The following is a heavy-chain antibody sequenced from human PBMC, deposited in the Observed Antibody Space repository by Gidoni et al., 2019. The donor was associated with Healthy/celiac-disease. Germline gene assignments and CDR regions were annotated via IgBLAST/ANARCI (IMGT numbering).Heavy chain of an antibody. D-gene: IGHD4-17*01. Sequence: EVQLVESGGGLVQPGGSLRLSCAASGFTFSSYWMSWVRQAPGKGLEWVANIKQDGSEKYYVDSVKGRFTISRDNAKNSLYLQMNSLRAEDTAVYYCARDAGYQYGDYFDYWGQGTLVTVSS. CDR2: IKQDGSEK. CDR1: GFTFSSYW. CDR3: ARDAGYQYGDYFDY. V-gene: IGHV3-7*01. J-gene: IGHJ4*02.